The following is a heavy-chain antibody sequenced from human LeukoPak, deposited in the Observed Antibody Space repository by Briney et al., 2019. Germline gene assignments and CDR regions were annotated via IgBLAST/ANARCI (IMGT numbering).Heavy chain of an antibody. Sequence: GPSVKVSCKASGYTFTSYDINWVRQATGQGLEWMGWMNPNSGNTGYAQKFQGRVTITRNTSISTAYMELSSLRSEDTAVYYCARGVPWGGAFDIWGQGTMVTVSS. CDR2: MNPNSGNT. J-gene: IGHJ3*02. CDR3: ARGVPWGGAFDI. D-gene: IGHD7-27*01. CDR1: GYTFTSYD. V-gene: IGHV1-8*03.